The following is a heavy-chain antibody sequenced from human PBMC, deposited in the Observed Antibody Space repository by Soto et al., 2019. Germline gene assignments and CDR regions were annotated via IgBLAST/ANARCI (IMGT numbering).Heavy chain of an antibody. Sequence: QVQLVESGGGLVKPGGSLRLSCSASEFIFRDYHMSWIRQAPGKGLQWISYINSGGTTTYYADSVEGRFTISRDNAKKSLYLQMTSLRAEDTAVYYCAGYYDYVWGRYRYAGVQGTLVTVSS. D-gene: IGHD3-16*02. J-gene: IGHJ4*02. V-gene: IGHV3-11*01. CDR3: AGYYDYVWGRYRYA. CDR2: INSGGTTT. CDR1: EFIFRDYH.